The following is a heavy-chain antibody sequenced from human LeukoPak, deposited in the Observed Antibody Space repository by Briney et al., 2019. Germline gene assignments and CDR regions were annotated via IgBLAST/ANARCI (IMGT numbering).Heavy chain of an antibody. V-gene: IGHV3-30*18. Sequence: GRSLRLSCAASGFTFSSYGMHWVRQAPGKGLEWVAVISYDGSNKYYADSVKGRFTTSRDNSKNTLYLQMNSLRAEDTAVYYCAKDGWSDSSSWAAFDYWGQGTLVTVSS. CDR1: GFTFSSYG. J-gene: IGHJ4*02. D-gene: IGHD6-13*01. CDR2: ISYDGSNK. CDR3: AKDGWSDSSSWAAFDY.